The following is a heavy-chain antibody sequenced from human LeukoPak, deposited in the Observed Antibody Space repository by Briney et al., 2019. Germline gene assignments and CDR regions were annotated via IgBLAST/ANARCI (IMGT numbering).Heavy chain of an antibody. V-gene: IGHV4-34*01. J-gene: IGHJ4*02. D-gene: IGHD3-10*01. CDR1: GGSFSGYY. CDR3: ARDTYYYGSGTYYFNY. CDR2: INHSGST. Sequence: SETLSLTCAVYGGSFSGYYWSWIRQPPGKGLEWIGEINHSGSTNYNPSLKSRVTISVDTSKNQFSLKLSSVTAADTAVYYCARDTYYYGSGTYYFNYWGQGTLVTVSS.